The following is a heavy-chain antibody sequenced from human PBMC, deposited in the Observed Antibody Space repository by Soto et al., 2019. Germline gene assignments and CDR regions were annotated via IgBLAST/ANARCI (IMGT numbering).Heavy chain of an antibody. CDR3: ARSVDTAMNYYYSYVMDV. J-gene: IGHJ6*04. Sequence: QVQLVQSGAEVKKPGSSVKVSCKASGGTFSSYTISWVRQAPGQGLEWMGRIIPILGIANYAQKLQGRVTITADKSTSTAYMELSSLRSEDTDVYYCARSVDTAMNYYYSYVMDVWGKGPTVTVSS. D-gene: IGHD5-18*01. V-gene: IGHV1-69*02. CDR2: IIPILGIA. CDR1: GGTFSSYT.